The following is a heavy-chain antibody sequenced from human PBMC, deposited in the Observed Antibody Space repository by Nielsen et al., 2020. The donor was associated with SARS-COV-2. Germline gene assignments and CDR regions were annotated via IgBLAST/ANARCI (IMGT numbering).Heavy chain of an antibody. Sequence: GGSLRLSCAASGFTFSSYAMSWVRQAPGKGLEWVSAISGSGGSTYYADSVKGRFTISRDNSKNTLYLQMNSLRAEDTAVYYCAKGIAVAGHPYYFDYWGQGTLVTVSS. CDR3: AKGIAVAGHPYYFDY. V-gene: IGHV3-23*01. CDR2: ISGSGGST. J-gene: IGHJ4*02. D-gene: IGHD6-19*01. CDR1: GFTFSSYA.